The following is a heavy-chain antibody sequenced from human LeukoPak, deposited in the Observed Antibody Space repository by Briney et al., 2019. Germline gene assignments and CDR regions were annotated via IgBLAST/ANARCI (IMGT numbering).Heavy chain of an antibody. Sequence: GGSLRLSCAASGFTFSSYEMNWVRQAPGKGLERVSYISSSGSTIYYADSVKGRFTISRDNAKNSLYLQMNSLRAEDTAVYYCARDRWFGESDYYYYMDVWGKGTTVTISS. V-gene: IGHV3-48*03. J-gene: IGHJ6*03. CDR1: GFTFSSYE. CDR3: ARDRWFGESDYYYYMDV. CDR2: ISSSGSTI. D-gene: IGHD3-10*01.